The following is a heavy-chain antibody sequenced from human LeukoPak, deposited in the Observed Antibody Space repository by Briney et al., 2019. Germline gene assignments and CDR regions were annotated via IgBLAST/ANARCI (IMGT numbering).Heavy chain of an antibody. J-gene: IGHJ4*02. CDR3: ARVRGAGSSWYAIPYFDY. V-gene: IGHV4-39*07. Sequence: SETLSLTCTVSGGSISSSSYYWGWIRQPPGKGLEWIGSSYYSGSTYYNPSLKSRVTISVDTSKNQFSLKLSSVTAADTAVYYCARVRGAGSSWYAIPYFDYWGQGTLVTVSS. CDR1: GGSISSSSYY. D-gene: IGHD6-13*01. CDR2: SYYSGST.